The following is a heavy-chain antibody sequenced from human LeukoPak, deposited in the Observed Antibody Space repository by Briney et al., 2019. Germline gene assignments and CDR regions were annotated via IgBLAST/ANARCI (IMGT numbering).Heavy chain of an antibody. V-gene: IGHV3-53*05. J-gene: IGHJ1*01. D-gene: IGHD2-8*01. CDR1: GFTANSNY. Sequence: GGSLRLSCAASGFTANSNYMSWVRQAPGKGLEWVSVIYSGGSTYYADSVKGRFTISRDNSKNTLYLQMNSLRAEDTAVYYCASMYFSQYLQHWGQGTLVTVSS. CDR2: IYSGGST. CDR3: ASMYFSQYLQH.